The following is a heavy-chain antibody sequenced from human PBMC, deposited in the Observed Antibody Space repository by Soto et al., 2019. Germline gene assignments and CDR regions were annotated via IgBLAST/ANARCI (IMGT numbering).Heavy chain of an antibody. CDR3: ARGYIVVVPAATLNYNWFDP. CDR1: GGTFSSYA. CDR2: IIPIFGTA. D-gene: IGHD2-2*01. Sequence: SVKVSCKASGGTFSSYAISWVRQAPGQGLEWMGGIIPIFGTANYAQKFQGRVTITADESTSTAYMELSSLRSEDTAVYYCARGYIVVVPAATLNYNWFDPWGQGTLVTVSS. V-gene: IGHV1-69*13. J-gene: IGHJ5*02.